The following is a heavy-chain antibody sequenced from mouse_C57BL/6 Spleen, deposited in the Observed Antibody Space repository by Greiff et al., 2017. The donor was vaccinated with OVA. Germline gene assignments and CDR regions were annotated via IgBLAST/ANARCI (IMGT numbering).Heavy chain of an antibody. CDR3: ASPLDGYYAMDY. CDR1: GYSITSGYY. Sequence: ESGPGLVKPSQSLSLTCSVTGYSITSGYYWNWIRQFPGNKLEWMGYISYDGSNNYNPSLKNRISITRDTSKNQFFLKLNSVTTEDTATYYCASPLDGYYAMDYWGQGTSVTVSS. V-gene: IGHV3-6*01. J-gene: IGHJ4*01. D-gene: IGHD2-3*01. CDR2: ISYDGSN.